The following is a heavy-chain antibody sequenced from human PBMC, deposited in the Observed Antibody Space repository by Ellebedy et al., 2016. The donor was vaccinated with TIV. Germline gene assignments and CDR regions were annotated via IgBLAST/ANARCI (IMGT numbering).Heavy chain of an antibody. J-gene: IGHJ4*02. D-gene: IGHD4-23*01. CDR1: GFTFDDYA. Sequence: SLKISXAASGFTFDDYAMHWVRQAPGKGLEWVSGISWNSGSIGYADSVKGRFTISRDNAKNSLYLQMNSLRAEDTALYYCAKGALVTVVTPFDYWGQGTLVTVSS. CDR2: ISWNSGSI. CDR3: AKGALVTVVTPFDY. V-gene: IGHV3-9*01.